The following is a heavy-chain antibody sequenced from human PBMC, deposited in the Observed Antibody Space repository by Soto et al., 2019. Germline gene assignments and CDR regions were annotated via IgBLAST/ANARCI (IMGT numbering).Heavy chain of an antibody. J-gene: IGHJ4*02. V-gene: IGHV4-34*01. Sequence: PSETLSLTCAVYGGSFSGYYWIWFRQPPGKGLEWIGEINHSGSTNYNPSHKSRVTISVDTSKNQFSLKLSSVTAADTAVYYCVRPLNSYYSDTSGYYYNYWGQGTLVTVSS. CDR1: GGSFSGYY. CDR3: VRPLNSYYSDTSGYYYNY. CDR2: INHSGST. D-gene: IGHD3-22*01.